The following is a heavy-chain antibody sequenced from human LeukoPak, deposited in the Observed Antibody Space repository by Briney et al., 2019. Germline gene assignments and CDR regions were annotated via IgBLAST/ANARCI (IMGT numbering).Heavy chain of an antibody. V-gene: IGHV4-59*01. CDR3: ARRNSSGYNPSPLGH. CDR1: GGSISSYY. D-gene: IGHD3-22*01. CDR2: IYYSGST. J-gene: IGHJ4*02. Sequence: SETLSLTCTVSGGSISSYYWSWIRQPPGKGLEWIGYIYYSGSTNYNPSLKSRVTISVDTSKNQFSLKLSSVTAADTALYFCARRNSSGYNPSPLGHWGQGTLVTVSS.